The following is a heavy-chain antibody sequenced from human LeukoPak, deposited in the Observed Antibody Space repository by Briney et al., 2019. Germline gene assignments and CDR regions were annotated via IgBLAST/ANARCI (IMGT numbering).Heavy chain of an antibody. V-gene: IGHV1-2*02. CDR1: GYTFTGYY. Sequence: ASVKVSCKASGYTFTGYYMHWVRQAPGQGREWMGWINPNSGGTNYAQKFQGRVTMTRDTSISTAYMELSRLRSYDTAVYYCARDRFDDYGGMDVWGKGTAVTVSS. CDR2: INPNSGGT. CDR3: ARDRFDDYGGMDV. D-gene: IGHD4-17*01. J-gene: IGHJ6*04.